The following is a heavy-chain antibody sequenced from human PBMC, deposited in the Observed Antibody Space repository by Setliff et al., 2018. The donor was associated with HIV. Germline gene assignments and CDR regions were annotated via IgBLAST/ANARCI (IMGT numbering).Heavy chain of an antibody. Sequence: SETLSLTCTVSGGSISSGNYYGSWIRQPAGKGLEWIGHISTSGRTNYNPSLMSRLTISVDTSKNQFSQKLSSVTAADTAVYHGARQQGLRVYYCSNSLYYFDYWCKGRLVTVSS. CDR1: GGSISSGNYY. CDR2: ISTSGRT. V-gene: IGHV4-61*09. D-gene: IGHD2-8*01. CDR3: ARQQGLRVYYCSNSLYYFDY. J-gene: IGHJ4*02.